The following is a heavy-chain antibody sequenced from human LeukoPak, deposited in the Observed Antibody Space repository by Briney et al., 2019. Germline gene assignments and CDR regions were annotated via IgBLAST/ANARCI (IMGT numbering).Heavy chain of an antibody. CDR1: GYTFTIYA. Sequence: ASVTVSFKASGYTFTIYAMHWVRQAPGQRLEWMGWINAGNGNTKYSQKFQGRVTITRDTSASTAYMELSSLRSEDTAVYYCARRYGGIIPFDYWGQGTLVTVSS. J-gene: IGHJ4*02. V-gene: IGHV1-3*01. CDR3: ARRYGGIIPFDY. D-gene: IGHD4-23*01. CDR2: INAGNGNT.